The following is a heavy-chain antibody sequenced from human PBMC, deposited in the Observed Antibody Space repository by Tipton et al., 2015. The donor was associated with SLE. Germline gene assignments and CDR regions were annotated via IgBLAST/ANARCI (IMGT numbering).Heavy chain of an antibody. Sequence: TLSLTCTVSSGSLSGHYWSWIRQPPGKGRGWVGYIHYSGSTNYKPSPKSRVTISVDTPRNRFSLRLSSVTAADTAVYYCARGSGGSVAFDIWGQGTMVTVSS. D-gene: IGHD2-15*01. CDR3: ARGSGGSVAFDI. V-gene: IGHV4-59*11. CDR1: SGSLSGHY. CDR2: IHYSGST. J-gene: IGHJ3*02.